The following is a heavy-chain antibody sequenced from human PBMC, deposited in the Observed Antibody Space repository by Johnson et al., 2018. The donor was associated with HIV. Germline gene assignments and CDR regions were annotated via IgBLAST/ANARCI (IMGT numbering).Heavy chain of an antibody. CDR3: AKDGQDRDDAFDI. CDR1: GFTFSSYA. V-gene: IGHV3-23*04. J-gene: IGHJ3*02. CDR2: ISGSGGST. D-gene: IGHD3-22*01. Sequence: VQLVESGGGLVKPGGSLRLSCAASGFTFSSYAMSWVRQAPGKGLEWVSAISGSGGSTYYADSVKGRFTISRDSSKNTLYLQMNSLRAEDTAVYYCAKDGQDRDDAFDIWGQGTMVTVSS.